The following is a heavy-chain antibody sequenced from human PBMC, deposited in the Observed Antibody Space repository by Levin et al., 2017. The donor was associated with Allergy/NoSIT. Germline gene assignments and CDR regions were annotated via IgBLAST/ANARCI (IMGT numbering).Heavy chain of an antibody. CDR2: ISGSGGST. V-gene: IGHV3-23*01. Sequence: ETLSLTCAASGFTFSSYAMSWVRQAPGKGLEWVSAISGSGGSTYYADSVKGRFTISRDNSKNTLYLQMNSLRAEDTAVYYCAKFGDTGSGSYYLASFDYWGQGTLVTVSS. CDR1: GFTFSSYA. D-gene: IGHD3-10*01. CDR3: AKFGDTGSGSYYLASFDY. J-gene: IGHJ4*02.